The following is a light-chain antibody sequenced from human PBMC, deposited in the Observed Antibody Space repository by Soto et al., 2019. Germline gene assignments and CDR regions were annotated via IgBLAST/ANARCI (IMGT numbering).Light chain of an antibody. V-gene: IGKV2-28*01. CDR1: QSLLHSNGYNY. J-gene: IGKJ1*01. CDR3: MQALQTPPT. Sequence: DIVMTQSPLSLPVTPGEPASISCRSSQSLLHSNGYNYLDWYLQKPGQSQQVLIYMGSNRASGVPDRFSGSGSGTDFTLKISRVEAEDVGVYYCMQALQTPPTFGQGTKVEIK. CDR2: MGS.